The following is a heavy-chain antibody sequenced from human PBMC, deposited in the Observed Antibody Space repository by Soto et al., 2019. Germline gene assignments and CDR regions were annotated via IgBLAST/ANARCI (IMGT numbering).Heavy chain of an antibody. CDR1: GFTFRSYN. D-gene: IGHD3-10*01. CDR2: IWYDARNK. J-gene: IGHJ6*02. CDR3: AKFREYYQGSGSRTYYFYGMDV. V-gene: IGHV3-33*06. Sequence: VQLVESGGGVVQPGGSLRLSCAASGFTFRSYNMHWVRQAPGEGLEWVAVIWYDARNKYYADSVKGRFTISRDNSKNTLFLQMNSLRAGDTALYYCAKFREYYQGSGSRTYYFYGMDVWGQGTTVTVSS.